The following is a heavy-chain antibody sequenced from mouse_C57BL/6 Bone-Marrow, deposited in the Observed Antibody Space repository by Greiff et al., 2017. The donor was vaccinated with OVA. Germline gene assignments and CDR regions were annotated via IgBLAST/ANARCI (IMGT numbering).Heavy chain of an antibody. CDR3: AISYYYGSSSPYWYFDV. V-gene: IGHV1-64*01. Sequence: QVQLQQPGAELVKPGASVKLSCKASGYTFTSYWMHWVKQRPGQGLEWIGMIHPNSGSTNYNEKFKSKATLTVDKSSSTAYMQLSSLTSEDSAVYYCAISYYYGSSSPYWYFDVWDTGTTVTVSS. CDR2: IHPNSGST. CDR1: GYTFTSYW. J-gene: IGHJ1*03. D-gene: IGHD1-1*01.